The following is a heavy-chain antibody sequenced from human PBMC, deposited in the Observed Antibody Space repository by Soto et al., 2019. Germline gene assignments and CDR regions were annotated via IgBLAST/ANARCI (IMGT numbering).Heavy chain of an antibody. CDR1: GFTFDYYW. J-gene: IGHJ5*02. CDR3: AKSPSVVLVPSTLGGNNWFDP. Sequence: GGSLRLSCAASGFTFDYYWMHWVRQAPGKGLVWVSRIHSDGTSTTYADSVKGRFTISRDNSKNTLYLQMNSLRAEDTAVYFCAKSPSVVLVPSTLGGNNWFDPWGQGTLVTVSS. D-gene: IGHD2-15*01. CDR2: IHSDGTST. V-gene: IGHV3-74*01.